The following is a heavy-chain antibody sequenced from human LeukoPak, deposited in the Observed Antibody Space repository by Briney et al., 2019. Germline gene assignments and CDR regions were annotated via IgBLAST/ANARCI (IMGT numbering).Heavy chain of an antibody. CDR1: GFTFASSA. V-gene: IGHV1-58*01. CDR3: AAFDAGDCGGDCPYFSFP. J-gene: IGHJ5*02. Sequence: SVKVSFKASGFTFASSAVRWVRQARGQRLEWIGWIVVGSANTNYAQKFQERVTITRDMSTGTAYMELSSLRSEDTAVYYCAAFDAGDCGGDCPYFSFPWGQGTLVTVSS. CDR2: IVVGSANT. D-gene: IGHD2-21*02.